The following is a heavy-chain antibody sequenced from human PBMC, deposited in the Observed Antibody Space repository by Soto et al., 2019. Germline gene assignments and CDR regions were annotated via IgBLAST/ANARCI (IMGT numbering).Heavy chain of an antibody. CDR1: GGSISSSSYY. V-gene: IGHV4-39*01. D-gene: IGHD6-19*01. J-gene: IGHJ4*02. CDR2: IYYSGST. CDR3: ARRRGWGYFDY. Sequence: QLQLQESGPGLVKPSETLSLTCTVSGGSISSSSYYWGWIRQPPGKGLEWIGSIYYSGSTYYNPSLKSRGTISVDTSKNQFSLKLSSVTAADTAVYYCARRRGWGYFDYSGQGTLVTVSS.